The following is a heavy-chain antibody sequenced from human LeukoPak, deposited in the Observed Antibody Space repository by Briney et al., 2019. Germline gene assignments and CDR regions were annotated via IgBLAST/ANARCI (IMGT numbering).Heavy chain of an antibody. D-gene: IGHD3-3*01. CDR2: IYTSGST. CDR3: ARGGDFWSPYDY. J-gene: IGHJ4*02. Sequence: SETLSLTCTVSGGSISSYYWSWIRQPAGQGLEWIGRIYTSGSTNYNPSLKSRVTISVDKSKNQFSLKLSSVTAADTAVYYCARGGDFWSPYDYWGQGTLVTVSS. V-gene: IGHV4-4*07. CDR1: GGSISSYY.